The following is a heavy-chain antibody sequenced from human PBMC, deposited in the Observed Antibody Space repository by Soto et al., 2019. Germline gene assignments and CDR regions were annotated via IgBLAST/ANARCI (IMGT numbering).Heavy chain of an antibody. CDR1: GFTLNNAW. CDR2: IKGKYDGGTA. V-gene: IGHV3-15*07. CDR3: ARTQSEHITIFGVVIPGPFDY. D-gene: IGHD3-3*01. Sequence: GGSLRLSCAASGFTLNNAWMNWVRQAPGKGLEWVGRIKGKYDGGTADYIAPVKGRFTISRDDSRNTVYLQMNSLRAEDTAVYYCARTQSEHITIFGVVIPGPFDYWGQGTLVTVSS. J-gene: IGHJ4*02.